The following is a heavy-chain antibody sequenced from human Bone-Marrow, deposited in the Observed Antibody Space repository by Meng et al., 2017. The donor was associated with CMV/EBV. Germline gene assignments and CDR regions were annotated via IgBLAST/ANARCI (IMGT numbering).Heavy chain of an antibody. D-gene: IGHD1-14*01. Sequence: GESLKISCAASGFTFSSYGMHWVRQAPGKGLEWVAFIRYDGSNKYYADSVKGRFTISRDNSKNTLYLQMNNLRAEDTAVYYCAKYGKPTRYFDYWGQGTLVTVSS. CDR1: GFTFSSYG. CDR2: IRYDGSNK. CDR3: AKYGKPTRYFDY. V-gene: IGHV3-30*02. J-gene: IGHJ4*02.